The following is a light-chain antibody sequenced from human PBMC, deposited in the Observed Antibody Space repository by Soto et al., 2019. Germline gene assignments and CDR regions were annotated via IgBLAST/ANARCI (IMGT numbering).Light chain of an antibody. CDR3: SSYTSVVTGVL. CDR2: DVT. V-gene: IGLV2-14*03. J-gene: IGLJ2*01. Sequence: QSVLTQPASVSGSPGQSITISCTGTSTDVGGYNFVSWYQHHPGKAPKLMIYDVTNRPSRVSNRFSGSKSGNTASLTISGLQAEDEADYYCSSYTSVVTGVLFGGGTKLTVL. CDR1: STDVGGYNF.